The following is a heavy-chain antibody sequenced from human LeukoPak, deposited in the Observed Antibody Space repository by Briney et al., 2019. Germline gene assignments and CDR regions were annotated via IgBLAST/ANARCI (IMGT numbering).Heavy chain of an antibody. CDR1: GGSISSSAYY. CDR3: AREGGPYRPLDY. Sequence: SETLSLTCIVSGGSISSSAYYWGWLRQPPGKGLEWIGSIYYNGSTYYNPSLKGRLTISADTSNKQFSLKLSSVTAADTAVYYCAREGGPYRPLDYSGQGTLVTVSS. J-gene: IGHJ4*02. V-gene: IGHV4-39*07. CDR2: IYYNGST.